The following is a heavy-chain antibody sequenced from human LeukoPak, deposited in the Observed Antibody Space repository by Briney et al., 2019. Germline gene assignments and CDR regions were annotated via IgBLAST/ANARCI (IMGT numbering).Heavy chain of an antibody. J-gene: IGHJ4*02. Sequence: SETLSLTCTVSGGSISSSTYYWGWIRQPPGKGLEWIGSIYYSGSTYYNASLKSRVTISIDTSNNQFSLQLSSVTAADTAVYYCARHANIMIVDSWGQGTLVTVSS. CDR2: IYYSGST. CDR1: GGSISSSTYY. CDR3: ARHANIMIVDS. V-gene: IGHV4-39*01. D-gene: IGHD3-16*01.